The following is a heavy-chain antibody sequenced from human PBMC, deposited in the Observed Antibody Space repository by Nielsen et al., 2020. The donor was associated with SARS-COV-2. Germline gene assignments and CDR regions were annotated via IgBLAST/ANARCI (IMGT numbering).Heavy chain of an antibody. Sequence: GESLKISCAASGFIVSSKYMNWVRQAPGKGLEWVSVFYSGGTTLYADSVKGRFTISRDFSKSTLYLQMSSLRPEDTATYFCAKDRAIFMIYFKRGGPDFWGQGTLVTVSS. CDR1: GFIVSSKY. CDR2: FYSGGTT. CDR3: AKDRAIFMIYFKRGGPDF. J-gene: IGHJ4*02. D-gene: IGHD3/OR15-3a*01. V-gene: IGHV3-53*05.